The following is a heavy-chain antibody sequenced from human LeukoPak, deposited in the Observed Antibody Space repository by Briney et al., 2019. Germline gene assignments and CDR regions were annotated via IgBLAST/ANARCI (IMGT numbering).Heavy chain of an antibody. CDR3: ARVGDTAMYYYMDV. Sequence: PGGSLRLSCAASGFTFSAYAMSWVRQAPGKGLEWVSAISGSGGSTFYADSVKGRFTISRDNSKNSLYLQMNSLRAEDTAVYYCARVGDTAMYYYMDVWGKGTTVTVSS. V-gene: IGHV3-23*01. CDR1: GFTFSAYA. J-gene: IGHJ6*03. CDR2: ISGSGGST. D-gene: IGHD5-18*01.